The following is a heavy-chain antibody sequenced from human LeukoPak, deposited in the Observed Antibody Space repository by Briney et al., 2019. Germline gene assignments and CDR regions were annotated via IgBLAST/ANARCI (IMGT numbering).Heavy chain of an antibody. CDR3: AKGVVVNFYYYYYYMDV. J-gene: IGHJ6*03. Sequence: GGSLRLSCAASGFTFSNAWMSWVHQAPGKGLEWVGRIKSKTDGGTTDYAAPVKGRFTISRDDSKNTLYLQMNGLRAEDTAVYYCAKGVVVNFYYYYYYMDVWGKGTTVTVSS. D-gene: IGHD3-22*01. CDR1: GFTFSNAW. CDR2: IKSKTDGGTT. V-gene: IGHV3-15*01.